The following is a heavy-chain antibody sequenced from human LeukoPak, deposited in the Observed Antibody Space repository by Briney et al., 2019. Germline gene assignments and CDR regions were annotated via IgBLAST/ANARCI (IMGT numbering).Heavy chain of an antibody. V-gene: IGHV3-74*01. Sequence: GGSLRLSCAASGNYWMHWVRQVPGKGLVWVSHINSDGSWTSYADSVKGRFTISKDNAKNTVYLQMNSLRTEDTAVYYCVSFYETYWGRGTLVTVSS. CDR2: INSDGSWT. CDR1: GNYW. CDR3: VSFYETY. J-gene: IGHJ4*02. D-gene: IGHD2/OR15-2a*01.